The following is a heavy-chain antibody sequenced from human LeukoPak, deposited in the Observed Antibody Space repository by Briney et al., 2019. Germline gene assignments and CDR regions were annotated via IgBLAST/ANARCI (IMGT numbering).Heavy chain of an antibody. V-gene: IGHV1-69*13. D-gene: IGHD2-15*01. CDR1: GGTFSSYA. CDR3: ARGQSVVVAATPYYFDY. Sequence: ASVKVSCKASGGTFSSYAISWVRQAPGQGLEWMGGIIPIFGTANYAQKFQGRVTITADESTSTAYMELSSLRSEDTAVYYCARGQSVVVAATPYYFDYWGQGTLVTVSS. CDR2: IIPIFGTA. J-gene: IGHJ4*02.